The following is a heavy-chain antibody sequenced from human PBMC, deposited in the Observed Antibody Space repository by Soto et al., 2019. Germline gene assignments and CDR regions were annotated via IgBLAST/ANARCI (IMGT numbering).Heavy chain of an antibody. D-gene: IGHD3-10*01. CDR1: GFTFSSYS. V-gene: IGHV3-48*01. J-gene: IGHJ6*03. CDR3: ARGIGNYYGSGSYLGLYYYYYYMDV. Sequence: GESLKISCAASGFTFSSYSMNWVRQAPGKGQEWVSYISSSSSTIYYADSVKGRFTISRDNAKNSLYLQMNSLRAEDTAVYYCARGIGNYYGSGSYLGLYYYYYYMDVWGKGTTVTVSS. CDR2: ISSSSSTI.